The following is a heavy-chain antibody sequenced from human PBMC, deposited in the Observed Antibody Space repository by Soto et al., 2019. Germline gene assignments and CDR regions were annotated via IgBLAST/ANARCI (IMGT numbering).Heavy chain of an antibody. Sequence: HPGGSLRLSCAASGFTFSSYSMNWVRQAPGKGLEWVSYISSSSSTIYYADSVKGRFTISRDNSKNTVYLEMNSRRAEDTAVYYCARNYYDSGGGFDYWGQGTLVTVSS. CDR2: ISSSSSTI. V-gene: IGHV3-48*01. CDR1: GFTFSSYS. D-gene: IGHD3-22*01. J-gene: IGHJ4*02. CDR3: ARNYYDSGGGFDY.